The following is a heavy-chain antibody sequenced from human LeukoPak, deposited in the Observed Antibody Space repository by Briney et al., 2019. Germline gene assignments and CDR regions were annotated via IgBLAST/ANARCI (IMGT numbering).Heavy chain of an antibody. CDR3: ARASRIAARPRWFDP. Sequence: SETLSLPCAVYGGSFSGYYWSWIRQPPGKGLEWIGEINHSGSTNYNPSLKSRVTISVDTSKNQFSLKLSSVTAADTAVYYCARASRIAARPRWFDPWGQGTLVTVSS. V-gene: IGHV4-34*01. CDR2: INHSGST. CDR1: GGSFSGYY. J-gene: IGHJ5*02. D-gene: IGHD6-6*01.